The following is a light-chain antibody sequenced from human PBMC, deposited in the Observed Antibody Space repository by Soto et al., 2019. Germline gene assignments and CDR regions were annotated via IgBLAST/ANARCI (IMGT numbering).Light chain of an antibody. CDR1: ESVLYSSNNKNY. V-gene: IGKV4-1*01. Sequence: DIVLTQSPDSLAGSLGERATITCKSSESVLYSSNNKNYLAWYQQKPGQPPKLLIYWASTRESGVPDRFSGSGSGTDFTLTISSLQAEDVAVYYCQQYYSTPLTFGGGTKVDIK. J-gene: IGKJ4*01. CDR2: WAS. CDR3: QQYYSTPLT.